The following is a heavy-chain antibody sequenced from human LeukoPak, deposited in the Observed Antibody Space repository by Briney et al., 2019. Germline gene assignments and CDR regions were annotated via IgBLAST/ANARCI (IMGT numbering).Heavy chain of an antibody. Sequence: PGGSLRLSCAVSAFTFSNYAIHLVRQAPGKGLEWVAFISYDGIVKYYADSVKGRFTISRDNSQNTLDLQMNSLRAEDTAVYYCARDLSEKYSTDYWGQGTLVTVSP. J-gene: IGHJ4*02. CDR3: ARDLSEKYSTDY. V-gene: IGHV3-30-3*01. D-gene: IGHD1-26*01. CDR2: ISYDGIVK. CDR1: AFTFSNYA.